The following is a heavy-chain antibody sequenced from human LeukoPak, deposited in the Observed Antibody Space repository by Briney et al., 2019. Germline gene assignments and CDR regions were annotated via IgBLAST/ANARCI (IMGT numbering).Heavy chain of an antibody. Sequence: SETLSLTCTVSGGSISSYYWSWIRQPPGKGLEWIGYIYYSGGTNYNPSLKSRVTISVDTSRNQFFLKLNSVTAADTAVYYCARGDGYYTDIDYWGQGALVTVSS. CDR2: IYYSGGT. CDR3: ARGDGYYTDIDY. V-gene: IGHV4-59*01. D-gene: IGHD3-3*01. J-gene: IGHJ4*02. CDR1: GGSISSYY.